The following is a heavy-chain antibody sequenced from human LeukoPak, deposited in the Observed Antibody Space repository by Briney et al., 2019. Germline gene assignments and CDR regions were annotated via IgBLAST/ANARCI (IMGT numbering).Heavy chain of an antibody. Sequence: SETLSLTCTVSGDSISSGAYYWSWLRQHPGKGLEWIAYMYYSGSTYFNPSLNSRVAMSADTSKNQFSLKLRSVTAADTAVYYCARHVTISGPYDASDIWGQGTMVTVSP. D-gene: IGHD5-24*01. V-gene: IGHV4-31*03. CDR1: GDSISSGAYY. CDR2: MYYSGST. J-gene: IGHJ3*02. CDR3: ARHVTISGPYDASDI.